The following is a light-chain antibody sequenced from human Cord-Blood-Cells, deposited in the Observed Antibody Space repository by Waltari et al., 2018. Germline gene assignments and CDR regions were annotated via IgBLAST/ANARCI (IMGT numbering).Light chain of an antibody. CDR3: QQYYSYPRT. J-gene: IGKJ1*01. CDR1: QGISHD. V-gene: IGKV1-8*01. Sequence: AIRLSLSPSSFSASPRARVTITCRASQGISHDLAWYQQKLGKAPKLLIYAASTLQSGVPSRFSGSGSGTDFTLTISCLQSEDVATYYCQQYYSYPRTFGQGTKVEIK. CDR2: AAS.